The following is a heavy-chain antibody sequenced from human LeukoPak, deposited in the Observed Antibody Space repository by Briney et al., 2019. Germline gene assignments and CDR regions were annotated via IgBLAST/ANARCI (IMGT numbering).Heavy chain of an antibody. J-gene: IGHJ4*02. CDR2: IYYSGST. V-gene: IGHV4-59*01. CDR1: GGSISSYY. CDR3: ARARIAVARDFDY. D-gene: IGHD6-19*01. Sequence: SETLSLTCTVSGGSISSYYWSWIRQPPGKGLEWIGYIYYSGSTNYNPSLKSRVTISVDTSKNQFSLKLSSVTAADTAVYYCARARIAVARDFDYWGQGTLVTVSS.